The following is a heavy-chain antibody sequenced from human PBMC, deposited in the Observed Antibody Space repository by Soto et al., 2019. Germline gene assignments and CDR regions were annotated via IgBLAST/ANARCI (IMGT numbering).Heavy chain of an antibody. J-gene: IGHJ4*02. Sequence: ASVKVSCKASGYTFTSYYMHWVRQAPGQGLEWMGIINPSGGSTSYAQKFQGRVTMTRDTSTSTVYMELSSLRSEDTAVYYCARIHYYGSGSYYNGVDYWGQGTLVTVSS. CDR3: ARIHYYGSGSYYNGVDY. V-gene: IGHV1-46*01. D-gene: IGHD3-10*01. CDR1: GYTFTSYY. CDR2: INPSGGST.